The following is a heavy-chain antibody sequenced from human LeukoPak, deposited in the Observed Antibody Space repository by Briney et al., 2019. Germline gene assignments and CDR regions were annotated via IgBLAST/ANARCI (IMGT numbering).Heavy chain of an antibody. CDR1: GFTFSSYG. CDR3: ARDMTYDSSGRVDY. V-gene: IGHV3-33*01. J-gene: IGHJ4*02. D-gene: IGHD3-22*01. Sequence: GGSLRVSCAASGFTFSSYGMHWVRQAPGNGLEWVAVIWYDGSNKYYADSVKGRFTIYRDNSKNTLYLQMNSLRAEDTAVYYCARDMTYDSSGRVDYWGQGTLVIVSS. CDR2: IWYDGSNK.